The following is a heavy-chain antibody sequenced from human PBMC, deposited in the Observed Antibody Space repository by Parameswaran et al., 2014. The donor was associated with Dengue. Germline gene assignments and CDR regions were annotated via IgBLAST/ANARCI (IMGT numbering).Heavy chain of an antibody. CDR2: ISSSGSTI. D-gene: IGHD3-22*01. CDR3: ASNKEQYYYDSSGYYQFDY. V-gene: IGHV3-48*03. Sequence: WIRQPPGNGAWSGFLYISSSGSTIYYADSVKGRFTISRDNAKNSLYLQMNSLRAEDTAVYYCASNKEQYYYDSSGYYQFDYWGQGTLVTVSS. J-gene: IGHJ4*02.